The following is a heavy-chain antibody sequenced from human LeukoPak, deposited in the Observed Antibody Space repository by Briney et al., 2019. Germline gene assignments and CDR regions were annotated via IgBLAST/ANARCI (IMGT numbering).Heavy chain of an antibody. CDR3: ARGYGSGSFIDY. CDR1: GGSISSYY. D-gene: IGHD3-10*01. CDR2: IYYSGST. J-gene: IGHJ4*02. Sequence: SETLSLTCTVSGGSISSYYWSWIRQPPGKRLEWIGYIYYSGSTNYNPSLKSRVTISVDTSKNQFSLKLSSVTAADTAVYYCARGYGSGSFIDYWGQGTLVTVSS. V-gene: IGHV4-59*01.